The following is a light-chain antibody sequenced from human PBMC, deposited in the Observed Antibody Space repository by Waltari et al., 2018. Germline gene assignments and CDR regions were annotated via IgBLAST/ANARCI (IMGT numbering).Light chain of an antibody. CDR1: QSISNY. V-gene: IGKV1-5*03. CDR2: KAS. Sequence: DIQMTQSPSSLSASVGDRVTITCRASQSISNYLACYQQKPGKAPILLIYKASTLKSGVPSRFSGSGSGTQFTLTISSLQPPDFATYYCQQYNTYSSFGQGTKLEIK. CDR3: QQYNTYSS. J-gene: IGKJ2*01.